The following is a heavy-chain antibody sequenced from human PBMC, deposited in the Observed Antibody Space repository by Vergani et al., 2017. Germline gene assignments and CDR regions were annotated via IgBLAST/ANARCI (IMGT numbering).Heavy chain of an antibody. V-gene: IGHV4-39*07. CDR1: GGSISSSSYY. CDR2: IYYSGST. Sequence: QLQLQESGPGLVKPSETLSLTCTVFGGSISSSSYYWGWIRQPPGKGLEWIRSIYYSGSTYYNPSLKSRVTISVDTSKNQFSLKLSSVTAADTAVYYCARTGTSIYYYYMDVWAKGPRSPSP. J-gene: IGHJ6*03. CDR3: ARTGTSIYYYYMDV. D-gene: IGHD1-1*01.